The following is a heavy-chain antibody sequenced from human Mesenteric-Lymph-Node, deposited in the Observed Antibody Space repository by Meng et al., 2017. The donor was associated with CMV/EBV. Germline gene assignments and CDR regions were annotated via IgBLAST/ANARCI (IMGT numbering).Heavy chain of an antibody. D-gene: IGHD1-26*01. J-gene: IGHJ4*02. Sequence: SETLSLTCAVYGGSFSGYYWSWIRQPPGKGLEWIGEINHSGSTNYNPSLKSRVTISVDTSKNQFSLKLSSVTAADTAVYYCARDRGQNEYSGSYLDYWGQGTLVTVSS. CDR2: INHSGST. CDR1: GGSFSGYY. V-gene: IGHV4-34*01. CDR3: ARDRGQNEYSGSYLDY.